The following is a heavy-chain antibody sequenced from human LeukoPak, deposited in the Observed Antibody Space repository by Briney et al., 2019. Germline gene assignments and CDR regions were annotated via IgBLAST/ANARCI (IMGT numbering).Heavy chain of an antibody. V-gene: IGHV1-69*04. Sequence: GASVKVSCKASGYTFTGYYMHWVRQAPGQGLEWMGRIIPILGIANYAQKFQGRVTITADKSTSTAYMELSSLRSEDTAVYYCARDLGVYYYDSSGYSPPTWGQGTLVTVSS. CDR2: IIPILGIA. D-gene: IGHD3-22*01. J-gene: IGHJ5*02. CDR1: GYTFTGYY. CDR3: ARDLGVYYYDSSGYSPPT.